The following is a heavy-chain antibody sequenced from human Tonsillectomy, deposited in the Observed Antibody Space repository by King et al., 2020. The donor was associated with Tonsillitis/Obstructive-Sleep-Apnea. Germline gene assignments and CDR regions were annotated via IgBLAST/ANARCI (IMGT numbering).Heavy chain of an antibody. V-gene: IGHV1-46*01. CDR3: ARAPGTIGTTPFDY. CDR1: GYTFTSYY. CDR2: ISPSGGST. J-gene: IGHJ4*02. D-gene: IGHD1-1*01. Sequence: VQLGESGAEVKKPWASVKVSCEASGYTFTSYYMHWLRQAPGQGPEWMGVISPSGGSTSYAQKFQGRVTMTRVTSTSTAYKGLSSLRSEDTAVYYCARAPGTIGTTPFDYGGQGTLVTVSS.